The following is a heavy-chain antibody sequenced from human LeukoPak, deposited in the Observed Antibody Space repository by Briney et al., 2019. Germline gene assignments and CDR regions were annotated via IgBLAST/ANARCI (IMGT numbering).Heavy chain of an antibody. J-gene: IGHJ4*02. V-gene: IGHV4-39*07. CDR2: IYHSGST. Sequence: SETLSLTCAVSGGSISSGGYSWSWIRQPPGKGLEWIGSIYHSGSTYYNPSLKSRVTTSVDTSKNQFSLKLSSVTAADTAVYYCASNNWNDQPDYWGQGTLVTVSS. CDR3: ASNNWNDQPDY. CDR1: GGSISSGGYS. D-gene: IGHD1-1*01.